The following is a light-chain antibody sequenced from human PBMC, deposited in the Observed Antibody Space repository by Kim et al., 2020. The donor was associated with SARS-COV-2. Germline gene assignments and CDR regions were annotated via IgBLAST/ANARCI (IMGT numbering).Light chain of an antibody. CDR1: KLGDKY. CDR3: QAWDSSTGVV. V-gene: IGLV3-1*01. Sequence: SYELTQPPPVSVSPGQTASITCSGDKLGDKYACWYQQKPGQSPVLVIYQDSKRPSGIPERFSGSNSGNTATLTISGTQAMDEADYYCQAWDSSTGVVFGGGTQLTVL. CDR2: QDS. J-gene: IGLJ2*01.